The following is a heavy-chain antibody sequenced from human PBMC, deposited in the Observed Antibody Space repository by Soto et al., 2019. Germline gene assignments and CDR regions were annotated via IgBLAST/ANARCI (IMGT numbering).Heavy chain of an antibody. J-gene: IGHJ4*02. Sequence: LETLSHTCPVSGGSIISYYWSWIRQPPGKGLEWIGYIYYSGSTNCNPSLKSRVTISVDTSKNQFSLKLSSVTAADTAVYYCARRYGDYFDYWGQGTLLTVSS. CDR1: GGSIISYY. V-gene: IGHV4-59*08. CDR3: ARRYGDYFDY. D-gene: IGHD4-17*01. CDR2: IYYSGST.